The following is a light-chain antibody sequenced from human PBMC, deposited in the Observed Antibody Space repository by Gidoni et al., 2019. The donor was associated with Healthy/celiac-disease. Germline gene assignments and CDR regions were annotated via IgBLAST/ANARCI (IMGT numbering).Light chain of an antibody. CDR3: KQRSNWPLS. Sequence: IVLTQSPATLSLSPGERATLSCRASQSVSSYLAWYQQNPGQAPRLLIYDASNRATGIPARFSGSGSGTDFPLTIGSLEPEDFAVYYCKQRSNWPLSFGQGTKLEIK. CDR2: DAS. V-gene: IGKV3-11*01. J-gene: IGKJ2*01. CDR1: QSVSSY.